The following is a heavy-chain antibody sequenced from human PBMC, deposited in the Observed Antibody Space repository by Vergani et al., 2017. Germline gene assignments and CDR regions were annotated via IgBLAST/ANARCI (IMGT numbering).Heavy chain of an antibody. CDR2: IYSTGST. CDR3: ARVMYRDEASTGYRLEGMDI. Sequence: QVQLEESGPGLVTPSETLSLPCTVSGGSFNTYYWSWIRQSPGKGLVWIGYIYSTGSTNYNPSLNSRVTMSVDTSKNQFSLKLRSVTAADTAVYFCARVMYRDEASTGYRLEGMDIWGQGTTVTISS. V-gene: IGHV4-59*13. CDR1: GGSFNTYY. J-gene: IGHJ6*02. D-gene: IGHD3-9*01.